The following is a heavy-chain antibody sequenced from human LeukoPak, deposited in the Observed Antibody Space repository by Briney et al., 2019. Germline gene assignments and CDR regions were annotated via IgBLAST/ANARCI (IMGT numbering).Heavy chain of an antibody. CDR2: IYSSGST. CDR3: ASTICISTSCYPGVVDY. Sequence: PSETLSLTCTVSGVLISSGGYYWSWIRRPAGKGLEWIGRIYSSGSTNYNPALRSRLTISVDTSKNQFSLKLSSVTAADTAVYYCASTICISTSCYPGVVDYWGQGTLVTVSS. CDR1: GVLISSGGYY. D-gene: IGHD2-2*01. V-gene: IGHV4-61*02. J-gene: IGHJ4*02.